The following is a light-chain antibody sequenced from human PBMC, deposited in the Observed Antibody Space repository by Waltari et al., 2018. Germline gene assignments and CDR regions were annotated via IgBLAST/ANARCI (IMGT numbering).Light chain of an antibody. Sequence: DIQMTQSPSSLSASVGDRVTITCQASQDISNYLNWYQQKPGKAPKHLIYDASNLETGVPSRFSGSGSGTDFTFTISSLQPEDIATYYCQQYDNLPPLTFGGGTKVEIK. CDR1: QDISNY. J-gene: IGKJ4*01. CDR3: QQYDNLPPLT. CDR2: DAS. V-gene: IGKV1-33*01.